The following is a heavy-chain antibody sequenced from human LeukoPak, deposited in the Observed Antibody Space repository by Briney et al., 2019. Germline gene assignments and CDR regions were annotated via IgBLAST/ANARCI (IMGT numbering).Heavy chain of an antibody. CDR1: DGSFSGYY. CDR3: ARGRRSYYSPAWFDP. J-gene: IGHJ5*02. Sequence: SETLSLTCAVYDGSFSGYYWSWIRQPPGKGLEWIGEINHSGSTNYNPSLKSRVTISVDTSKNQFSLKLSSVTAADTAVYYCARGRRSYYSPAWFDPWGQGTLVTVSS. D-gene: IGHD3-10*01. CDR2: INHSGST. V-gene: IGHV4-34*01.